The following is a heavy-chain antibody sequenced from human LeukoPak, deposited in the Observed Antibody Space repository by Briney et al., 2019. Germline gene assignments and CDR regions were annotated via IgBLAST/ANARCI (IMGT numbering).Heavy chain of an antibody. CDR3: ATLNDFWSGYLDY. Sequence: GASVKVSCKVSGYTLTELSMHWVRQAPGKGLEWMGGFDPEDGETIYAQKFQGRVTMTEDTSTDTAYMELSGLRSEDTAVYYCATLNDFWSGYLDYWGQGTLVTVSS. D-gene: IGHD3-3*01. CDR1: GYTLTELS. CDR2: FDPEDGET. J-gene: IGHJ4*02. V-gene: IGHV1-24*01.